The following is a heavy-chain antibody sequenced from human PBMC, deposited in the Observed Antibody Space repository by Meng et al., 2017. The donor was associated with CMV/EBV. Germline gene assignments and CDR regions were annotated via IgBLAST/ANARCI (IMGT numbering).Heavy chain of an antibody. CDR2: IYTSGST. CDR1: GGSISSYY. D-gene: IGHD3-22*01. J-gene: IGHJ4*02. Sequence: QVPLQESGPGLVKPSETLSLTCTGSGGSISSYYWSWIRQPAGKGLEWIGRIYTSGSTNYNPSLKSRVTMSVDTSKNQFSLKLSSVTAADTAVYYCVRGGLYYYDSSGHFDYWGQGTLVTVSS. V-gene: IGHV4-4*07. CDR3: VRGGLYYYDSSGHFDY.